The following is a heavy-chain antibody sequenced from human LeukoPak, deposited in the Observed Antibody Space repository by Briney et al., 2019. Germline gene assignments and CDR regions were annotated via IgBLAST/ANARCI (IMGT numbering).Heavy chain of an antibody. CDR3: ARDRGLYGYDY. J-gene: IGHJ4*02. V-gene: IGHV3-53*01. CDR2: IYSGGST. D-gene: IGHD5-18*01. CDR1: GFTFSSYA. Sequence: GGSLRLSCAASGFTFSSYAMSWVRQAPGKGLEWVSVIYSGGSTYYADSVKGRFTISRDNSKNTLYLQMNSLRAEDTAVYYCARDRGLYGYDYWGQGTLVTVSS.